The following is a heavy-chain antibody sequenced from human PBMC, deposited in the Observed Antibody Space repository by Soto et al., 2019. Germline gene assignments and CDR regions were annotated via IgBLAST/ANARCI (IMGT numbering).Heavy chain of an antibody. Sequence: ASVKVSCKASGYTFTSYDINWVRQATGQGLEWMGWMNPNSGNTGYAQKFQGRVTMTRNTSISTAYMELSSLRSEDTAVYYCARGEVAARKYYYYGMDVWGQGTTVTVYS. CDR2: MNPNSGNT. D-gene: IGHD6-6*01. CDR1: GYTFTSYD. V-gene: IGHV1-8*01. CDR3: ARGEVAARKYYYYGMDV. J-gene: IGHJ6*02.